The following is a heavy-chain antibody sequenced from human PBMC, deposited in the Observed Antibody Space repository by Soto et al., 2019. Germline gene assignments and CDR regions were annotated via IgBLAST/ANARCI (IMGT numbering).Heavy chain of an antibody. D-gene: IGHD5-18*01. CDR1: VASISSGGYY. J-gene: IGHJ6*02. Sequence: SETLSLTCTFSVASISSGGYYCSWIRQHPWKGLQWIGHIYSSGSPYYNSSLTSRVTISVDTSKSQFTLKVTSVTAADTAIYFCARDVQHQMPGYYRYALDVWGQETTVTVSS. CDR2: IYSSGSP. CDR3: ARDVQHQMPGYYRYALDV. V-gene: IGHV4-31*03.